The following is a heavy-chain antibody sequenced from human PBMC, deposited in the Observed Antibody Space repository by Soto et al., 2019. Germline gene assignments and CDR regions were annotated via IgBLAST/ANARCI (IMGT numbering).Heavy chain of an antibody. CDR2: IYYSGST. J-gene: IGHJ4*02. CDR3: ARDYLYYPGNFDY. D-gene: IGHD3-22*01. CDR1: GGSISSGGYY. V-gene: IGHV4-31*03. Sequence: SETLSLTCTVSGGSISSGGYYWSWIRQHPGKGLEWIGYIYYSGSTYYNPSLKSRVTISVDTSKNQFSLKLSSVTAADTAVYYCARDYLYYPGNFDYWGQGTLVTAPQ.